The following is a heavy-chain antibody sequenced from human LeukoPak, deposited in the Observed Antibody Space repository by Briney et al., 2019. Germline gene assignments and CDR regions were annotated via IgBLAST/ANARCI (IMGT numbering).Heavy chain of an antibody. J-gene: IGHJ4*02. CDR1: GGSMSVYY. CDR3: ARGYSDGTGYYYPSFDY. V-gene: IGHV4-4*07. CDR2: MRSSGST. D-gene: IGHD3-22*01. Sequence: SETLSLTCTVSGGSMSVYYWNWVRQSAGKGLEWIGRMRSSGSTNYNPSLKSRVTMSIDTSEKQFSLKLRSVTAADTALYFCARGYSDGTGYYYPSFDYWGQGVLVTVSS.